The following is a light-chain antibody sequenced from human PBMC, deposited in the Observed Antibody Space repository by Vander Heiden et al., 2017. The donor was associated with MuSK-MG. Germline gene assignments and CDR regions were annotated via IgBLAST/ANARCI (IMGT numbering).Light chain of an antibody. V-gene: IGKV3-20*01. CDR1: QSVSSSY. J-gene: IGKJ2*01. Sequence: DTVLPLSPGPLSLSPSERATLSCRASQSVSSSYLAWYQQKPGQAPRLLIYGASSRATGIPDRFSGSGSGTDFTLTISRLEPQDFAVYYCQQYGSSPYTFGQGTKLEIK. CDR2: GAS. CDR3: QQYGSSPYT.